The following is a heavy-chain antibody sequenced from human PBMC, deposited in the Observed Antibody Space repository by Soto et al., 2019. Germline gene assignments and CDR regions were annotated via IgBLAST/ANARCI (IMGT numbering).Heavy chain of an antibody. CDR1: GYSFITYW. Sequence: GESLKIYCTASGYSFITYWIGWLRQMRGKGLGGMGVIYPGDFDSRYSPSFQGVATISADKSVSTAYLQWSSLRALDTGMSCCARLVGATTSGFDYWGQGTLVTVSS. D-gene: IGHD1-26*01. V-gene: IGHV5-51*01. CDR3: ARLVGATTSGFDY. J-gene: IGHJ4*02. CDR2: IYPGDFDS.